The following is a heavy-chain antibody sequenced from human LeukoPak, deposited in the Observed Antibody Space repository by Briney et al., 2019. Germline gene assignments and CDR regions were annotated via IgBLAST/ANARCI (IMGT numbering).Heavy chain of an antibody. CDR3: ANPYYYDSSGYFDAFDI. J-gene: IGHJ3*02. Sequence: SGGSLRLSCAASGFTFSSYAMHWVRQAPGKGLEWVAVISYDGSNKYYADSVKGRFTISRDNSKNTLYLQMNSLRAEDTAVYYCANPYYYDSSGYFDAFDIWGQGTMVTVSS. V-gene: IGHV3-30-3*01. CDR2: ISYDGSNK. D-gene: IGHD3-22*01. CDR1: GFTFSSYA.